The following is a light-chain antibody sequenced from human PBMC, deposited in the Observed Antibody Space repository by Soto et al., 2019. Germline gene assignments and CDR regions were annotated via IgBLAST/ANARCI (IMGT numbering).Light chain of an antibody. J-gene: IGKJ4*01. Sequence: EIVLTQSPATLSLTPGERATLSCRASQTIKSSLAWYQQRPGRAPRLLIYDASNRATGIPARFSGSGSGTDFTLTISCLEPEDFAVYYCQQRSDWPRTVGGVTKV. CDR1: QTIKSS. CDR2: DAS. V-gene: IGKV3-11*01. CDR3: QQRSDWPRT.